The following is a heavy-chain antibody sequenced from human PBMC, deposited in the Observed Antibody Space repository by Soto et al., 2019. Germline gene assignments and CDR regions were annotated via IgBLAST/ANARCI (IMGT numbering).Heavy chain of an antibody. V-gene: IGHV3-23*01. CDR3: AKDIGYCSGGSCYVVPEALALDI. CDR1: GFTFSSYA. Sequence: GGSLRLSCAASGFTFSSYAMSWVRQAPGKGLEWVSAISGSGGSTYYADSVKGRFTISRDNSKNTLYLQMNSLRAEDTAVYYCAKDIGYCSGGSCYVVPEALALDIWGQGTMVTVSS. CDR2: ISGSGGST. J-gene: IGHJ3*02. D-gene: IGHD2-15*01.